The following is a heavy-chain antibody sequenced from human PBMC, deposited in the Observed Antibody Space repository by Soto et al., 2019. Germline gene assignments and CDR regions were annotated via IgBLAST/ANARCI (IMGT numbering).Heavy chain of an antibody. CDR2: INHSGST. CDR1: GGSFSGYY. D-gene: IGHD6-13*01. J-gene: IGHJ6*02. Sequence: LSLTCAVYGGSFSGYYWSWIRQPPGKGLEWIGEINHSGSTNYNPSLKSRVTISVDTSKNQFSLKLSSVTAADTAVYYCARGPGGLDSSWCHIWGGYYGMDVWGQGTTVTVSS. V-gene: IGHV4-34*01. CDR3: ARGPGGLDSSWCHIWGGYYGMDV.